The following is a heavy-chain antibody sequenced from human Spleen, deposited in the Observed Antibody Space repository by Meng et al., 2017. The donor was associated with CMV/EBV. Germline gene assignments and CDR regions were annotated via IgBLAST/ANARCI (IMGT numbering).Heavy chain of an antibody. CDR3: TTVGYDFWSGYSSAY. V-gene: IGHV3-15*01. CDR1: GFTFSNAW. J-gene: IGHJ4*02. CDR2: IKSKTDGGTT. D-gene: IGHD3-3*01. Sequence: GESLKISCAASGFTFSNAWMSWVRQAPGKGLEWVGRIKSKTDGGTTDYAAPVKGRFTISRDDSKNTLYLQMNSLKTEDTAVYYCTTVGYDFWSGYSSAYWGQGTLVTVSS.